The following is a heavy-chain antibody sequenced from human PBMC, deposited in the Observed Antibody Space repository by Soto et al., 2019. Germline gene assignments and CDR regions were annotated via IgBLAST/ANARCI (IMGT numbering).Heavy chain of an antibody. CDR2: INIGGDT. J-gene: IGHJ5*02. Sequence: GGSLRLSCAASGFTVSSYEIHWVRQGTGKGLEWVSRINIGGDTFYSGSVKGRFTVSREEARNSAYLQMDSLTVGDTAVYYCVRGEMRTSSGHTWFDTWGQGVLVTVSS. V-gene: IGHV3-13*01. CDR3: VRGEMRTSSGHTWFDT. CDR1: GFTVSSYE. D-gene: IGHD6-6*01.